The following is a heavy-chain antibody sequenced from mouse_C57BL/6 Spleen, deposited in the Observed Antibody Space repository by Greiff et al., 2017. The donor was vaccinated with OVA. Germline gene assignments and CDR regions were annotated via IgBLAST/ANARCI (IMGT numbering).Heavy chain of an antibody. Sequence: VQLQQPGAELVKPGASVKLSCKASGYTFTSYWMPWVKQRPGRGLEWIGRIDPNSGGTKYNEKFKSKATLTVDKPSSTAYMQLSSLTSEDSAVYYCARGYYGSSYVAWVAYWGQGTLVTVSA. CDR2: IDPNSGGT. CDR3: ARGYYGSSYVAWVAY. CDR1: GYTFTSYW. D-gene: IGHD1-1*01. V-gene: IGHV1-72*01. J-gene: IGHJ3*01.